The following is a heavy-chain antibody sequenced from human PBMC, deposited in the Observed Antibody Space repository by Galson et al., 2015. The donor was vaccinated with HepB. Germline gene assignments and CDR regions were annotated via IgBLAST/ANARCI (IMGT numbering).Heavy chain of an antibody. V-gene: IGHV5-51*01. D-gene: IGHD1-1*01. Sequence: QSGAEVKKPGESLKISCKGSGYSFTSYWIGWVRQMPGKGLEWMGIIYPGDSDTRYSPSFQGQVTISADKSISTAYLQWSSLKASDTAMYYCARQGTTGTTYGYYYYMDVWGKGTTVTVSS. CDR1: GYSFTSYW. CDR3: ARQGTTGTTYGYYYYMDV. CDR2: IYPGDSDT. J-gene: IGHJ6*03.